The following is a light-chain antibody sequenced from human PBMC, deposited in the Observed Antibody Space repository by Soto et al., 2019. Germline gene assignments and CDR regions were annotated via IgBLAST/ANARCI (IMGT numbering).Light chain of an antibody. CDR3: SSFTDTGTVM. CDR2: DVS. CDR1: SSDVGAYHS. J-gene: IGLJ3*02. V-gene: IGLV2-14*03. Sequence: SVLTKPASVSGSPGQSFTISCTGTSSDVGAYHSVSWYHQHPGKAPKLIIFDVSNRPSGVSNRFSGSKSGNTASLTISGLQAEDEADYYCSSFTDTGTVMFGGGTQLTVL.